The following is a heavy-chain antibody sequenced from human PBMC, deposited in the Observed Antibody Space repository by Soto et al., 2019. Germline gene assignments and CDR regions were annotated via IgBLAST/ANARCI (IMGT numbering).Heavy chain of an antibody. CDR1: GFTFSGYN. J-gene: IGHJ4*02. V-gene: IGHV3-48*02. CDR2: IKSDSSGI. Sequence: EVQLVESGGGLVQPGGSLRLSCAASGFTFSGYNMNWIRQAPGKGLEWVSCIKSDSSGIWYADSVKGRFTMSRDNAKNSLHLQMYSLRDEDTAVYFCARDYNWSSDYWGQGTLVAVSS. CDR3: ARDYNWSSDY. D-gene: IGHD1-1*01.